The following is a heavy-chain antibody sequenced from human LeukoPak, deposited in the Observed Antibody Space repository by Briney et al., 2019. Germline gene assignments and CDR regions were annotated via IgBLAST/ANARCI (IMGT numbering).Heavy chain of an antibody. CDR3: ARGGETWIQLWLSRNDWFDP. Sequence: GASVKVSCKASGYTFTSYGISWVRQAPGQGLEWMGWISAYNGNTNYAQKLQGRVTMTTGTSTSTAYMELRSLRSDDTAVYYCARGGETWIQLWLSRNDWFDPWGQGTLVTVSS. V-gene: IGHV1-18*01. D-gene: IGHD5-18*01. CDR2: ISAYNGNT. CDR1: GYTFTSYG. J-gene: IGHJ5*02.